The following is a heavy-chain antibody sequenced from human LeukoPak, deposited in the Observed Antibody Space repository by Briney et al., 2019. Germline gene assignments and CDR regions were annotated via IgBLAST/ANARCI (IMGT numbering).Heavy chain of an antibody. Sequence: GGSLRLSCAASGFTFSDSAMTWVRQAPGKGLDWVSLISFSGTNSYYADSVKGRFTISRDNSKDTLFLQMNSLRAEDTAIYYCARDIQLSTWGLGTMVTVSS. CDR1: GFTFSDSA. CDR3: ARDIQLST. J-gene: IGHJ3*01. D-gene: IGHD5-24*01. CDR2: ISFSGTNS. V-gene: IGHV3-23*01.